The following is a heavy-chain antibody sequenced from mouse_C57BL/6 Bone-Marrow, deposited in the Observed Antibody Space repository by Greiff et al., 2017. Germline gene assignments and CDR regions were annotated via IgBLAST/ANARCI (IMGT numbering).Heavy chain of an antibody. Sequence: VQLQQPGAELVKPGASVKLSCKASGYTFTSYWMHWVKQRPGQGLEWIGMIHPNSGSTNYNEKFKSKATLTVDKSSSTAYMQLSILTSEDSAVYYCAPITTVVDWYFDVWGTGTTVTVSS. D-gene: IGHD1-1*01. V-gene: IGHV1-64*01. J-gene: IGHJ1*03. CDR1: GYTFTSYW. CDR2: IHPNSGST. CDR3: APITTVVDWYFDV.